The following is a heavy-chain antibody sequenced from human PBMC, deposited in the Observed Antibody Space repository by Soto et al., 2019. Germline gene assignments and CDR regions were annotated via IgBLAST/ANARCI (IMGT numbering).Heavy chain of an antibody. D-gene: IGHD3-10*01. CDR2: IYHSGST. V-gene: IGHV4-4*02. CDR1: GGSISSSNW. J-gene: IGHJ6*03. Sequence: SETLSLTCAVSGGSISSSNWWSWVRQPPGKGLEWIGEIYHSGSTNYNPSLKSRVTISVDKSKNSLYLQMNSLTAGDTAVYYCAKGPHSASGYYYMDVWGKGTTVTVSS. CDR3: AKGPHSASGYYYMDV.